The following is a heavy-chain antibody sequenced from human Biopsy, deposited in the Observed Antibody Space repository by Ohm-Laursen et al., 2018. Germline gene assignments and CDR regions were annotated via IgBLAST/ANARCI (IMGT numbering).Heavy chain of an antibody. V-gene: IGHV3-7*01. D-gene: IGHD2-15*01. CDR2: IKQDGSEK. J-gene: IGHJ4*02. CDR1: GFTFSSFW. CDR3: ARAYSRGDY. Sequence: LSCAASGFTFSSFWMSWVRQAPGKGLEWVANIKQDGSEKNYVDSVKGRFTISRDNAKNSLLLQMNRLRVEDTAVYYCARAYSRGDYWGQGTLVTVSS.